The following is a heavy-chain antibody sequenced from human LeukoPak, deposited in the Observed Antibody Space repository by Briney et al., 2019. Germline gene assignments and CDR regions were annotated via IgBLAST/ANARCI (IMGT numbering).Heavy chain of an antibody. V-gene: IGHV4-4*09. CDR2: IYTSGST. J-gene: IGHJ5*02. D-gene: IGHD3-22*01. CDR1: GGSISSYY. Sequence: PSETLSLTCTVSGGSISSYYWSWIRQPPGKGLEWIGYIYTSGSTNYNPSLKSRVTISVDTSKNQFSLKLSSVTAADTAVYYCAKHYYDCTGPIDRARFDPWGQGSLVTVSS. CDR3: AKHYYDCTGPIDRARFDP.